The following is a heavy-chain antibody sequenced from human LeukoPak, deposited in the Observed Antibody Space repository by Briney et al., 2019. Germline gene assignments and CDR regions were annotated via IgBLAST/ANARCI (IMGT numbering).Heavy chain of an antibody. CDR2: IYSGGEI. Sequence: GGSLRLSCAVSGFTVGDNYMSWVRLAPGEGLERVAVIYSGGEIYYADSVKGRLTLSRDNSKNTLYLQMNSLRAEDTAAYYCARGVYRRNWHLDYWGQGILVTVSS. CDR3: ARGVYRRNWHLDY. CDR1: GFTVGDNY. J-gene: IGHJ4*02. V-gene: IGHV3-53*01. D-gene: IGHD1-14*01.